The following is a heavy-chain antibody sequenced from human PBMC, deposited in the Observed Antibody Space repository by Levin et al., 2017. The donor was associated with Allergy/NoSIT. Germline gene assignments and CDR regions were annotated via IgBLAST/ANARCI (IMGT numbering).Heavy chain of an antibody. CDR2: ISHADADNK. J-gene: IGHJ4*02. Sequence: PGGSLRLSCAASGSTFSAYGMYWGRQAPGRGLEWVAVISHADADNKYYAASVKGRVTISRDNSKNTLYLQMNSLGSENTAVYYCAKWGYSSAADTLGDWGQGTLVTVS. V-gene: IGHV3-30*18. CDR1: GSTFSAYG. CDR3: AKWGYSSAADTLGD. D-gene: IGHD6-19*01.